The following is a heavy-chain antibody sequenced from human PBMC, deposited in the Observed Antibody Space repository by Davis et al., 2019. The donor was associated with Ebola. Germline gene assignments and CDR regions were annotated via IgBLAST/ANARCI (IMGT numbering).Heavy chain of an antibody. CDR3: TTDRGYDFWSGYHFDY. J-gene: IGHJ4*02. CDR2: IKSKTDGGTT. V-gene: IGHV3-15*01. D-gene: IGHD3-3*01. Sequence: GESLKISCAASGFTFSNAWMSWVRQAPGKGLEWVGRIKSKTDGGTTDYAAPVKGRFTISRGDSKNTLYLQMNSLKTEDTAVYYCTTDRGYDFWSGYHFDYWGQGTLVTVSS. CDR1: GFTFSNAW.